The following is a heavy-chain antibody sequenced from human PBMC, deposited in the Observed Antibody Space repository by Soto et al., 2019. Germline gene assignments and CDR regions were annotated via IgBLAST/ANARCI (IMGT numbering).Heavy chain of an antibody. D-gene: IGHD5-12*01. J-gene: IGHJ6*02. CDR2: IIPIFGTA. CDR1: GGTFSSYA. V-gene: IGHV1-69*06. Sequence: SVKVSCKASGGTFSSYAISWVRQAPGQGLEWMGGIIPIFGTANYAQKFQGRVTITADKSTSTAYMELSSLRSEDTAVYYCARLGSGLYYYGMDVWGQGTTVTVSS. CDR3: ARLGSGLYYYGMDV.